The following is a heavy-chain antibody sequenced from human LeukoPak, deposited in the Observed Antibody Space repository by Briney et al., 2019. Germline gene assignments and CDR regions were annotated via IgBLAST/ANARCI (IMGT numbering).Heavy chain of an antibody. CDR3: ARNLLVGATLDY. CDR1: GGSFSGYY. V-gene: IGHV4-34*01. CDR2: INHSGST. Sequence: PSETLSLTCAVYGGSFSGYYWSWIRQPPGKGLEWIGEINHSGSTNYNPSLKSRVTISVDTSKNQFSLKLSSVTAADTAVYYCARNLLVGATLDYWGQGTLVTVSS. D-gene: IGHD1-26*01. J-gene: IGHJ4*02.